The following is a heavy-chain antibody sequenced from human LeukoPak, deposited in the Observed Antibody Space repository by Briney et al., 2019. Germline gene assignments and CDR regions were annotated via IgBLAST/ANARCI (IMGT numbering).Heavy chain of an antibody. J-gene: IGHJ6*03. CDR2: IYYSGST. D-gene: IGHD6-13*01. V-gene: IGHV4-59*01. Sequence: SETLSLTCTVSGGSINSYYWSWIRQPPGKGLEWIGYIYYSGSTSYNPSLKSRATISVDTSKNQFSLKLSSVTAADTAVYYCARIAAAGSYYMDVWGKGTTVTVSS. CDR1: GGSINSYY. CDR3: ARIAAAGSYYMDV.